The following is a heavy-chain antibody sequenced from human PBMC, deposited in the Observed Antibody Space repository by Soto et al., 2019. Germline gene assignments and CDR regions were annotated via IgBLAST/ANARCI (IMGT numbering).Heavy chain of an antibody. D-gene: IGHD3-3*01. J-gene: IGHJ4*02. CDR2: IGPYGNSI. CDR3: ARDDYTYGVY. Sequence: RLVESGGGLVKPGASLRLSCAASGFSFRDYFMSWIRQPPGKGLEWVSYIGPYGNSIYYADSVTGRFTISRDDAKKSLYLHMNSLRVEDTALYYCARDDYTYGVYWGQGSLVTVSS. CDR1: GFSFRDYF. V-gene: IGHV3-11*01.